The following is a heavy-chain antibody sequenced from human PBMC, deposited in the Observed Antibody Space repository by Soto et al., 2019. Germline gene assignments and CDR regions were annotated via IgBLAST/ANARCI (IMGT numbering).Heavy chain of an antibody. CDR3: ARDGPHDYSNYENWFDP. CDR2: ISAYNGNT. Sequence: QVQLVQSGAEVKKPGASVKVSCKASGYTFTSYGISWVRQAPGQGLEWMGWISAYNGNTNYAQKLQGRVTMTTDTSTSTAYMELRSLRSNDTAVYYCARDGPHDYSNYENWFDPWGQGTLVTVSS. V-gene: IGHV1-18*04. J-gene: IGHJ5*02. D-gene: IGHD4-4*01. CDR1: GYTFTSYG.